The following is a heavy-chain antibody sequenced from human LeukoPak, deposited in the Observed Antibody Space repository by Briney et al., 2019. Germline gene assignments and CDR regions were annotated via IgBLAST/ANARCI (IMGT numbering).Heavy chain of an antibody. CDR3: AKTSGYSYVFDY. CDR1: GGSISSSSYY. D-gene: IGHD5-18*01. Sequence: SETLSLTCTVSGGSISSSSYYWGWIRQPPGKGLEWIGSIYYSGGTYYNPSLKSRVTISVDTSKNQFSLKLSSVTAADTAVYYCAKTSGYSYVFDYWGQGTLVTVSS. V-gene: IGHV4-39*01. CDR2: IYYSGGT. J-gene: IGHJ4*02.